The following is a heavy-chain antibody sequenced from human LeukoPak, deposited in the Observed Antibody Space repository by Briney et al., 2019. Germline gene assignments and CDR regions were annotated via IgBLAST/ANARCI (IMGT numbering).Heavy chain of an antibody. CDR1: GDSFSSGSYY. CDR3: ARAGSGGYNFDY. Sequence: PSETLSLTCTVSGDSFSSGSYYWSWIRLLPGKGLEWIGYIHYSELTYYNPSLKSRVTISIDTSKNQFSPRLSSVTAADTAVYYCARAGSGGYNFDYWGQGTLVTVSP. CDR2: IHYSELT. V-gene: IGHV4-31*03. D-gene: IGHD3-10*01. J-gene: IGHJ4*02.